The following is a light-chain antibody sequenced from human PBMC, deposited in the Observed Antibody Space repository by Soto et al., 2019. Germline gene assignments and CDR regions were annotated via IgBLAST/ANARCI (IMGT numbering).Light chain of an antibody. V-gene: IGLV1-51*02. CDR3: ASWDSRLAAVL. Sequence: HSVLTQPPSVSAAPGRKVTISCSGGTFNIGNNFVSWYQQFPGTAPKLLIYGNTERPSGIPDRFSASKSGTSASLDIIGLQTGDEADYYCASWDSRLAAVLFGGGTQLTVL. J-gene: IGLJ7*01. CDR1: TFNIGNNF. CDR2: GNT.